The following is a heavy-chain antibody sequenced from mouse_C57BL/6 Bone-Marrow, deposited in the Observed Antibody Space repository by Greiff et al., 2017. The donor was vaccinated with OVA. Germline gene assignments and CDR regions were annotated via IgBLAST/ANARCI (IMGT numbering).Heavy chain of an antibody. D-gene: IGHD1-1*01. CDR3: TREDYGGDY. CDR2: ISSGGDYI. CDR1: GFTFSSYA. Sequence: EVKLMESGEGLVKPGGSLKLSCAASGFTFSSYAMSWVRQTPEKRLEWVAYISSGGDYIYYADTVEGRFTISRDNARNTLYLQMSSLKSEDTAMYYCTREDYGGDYWGQGTTLTVSS. V-gene: IGHV5-9-1*02. J-gene: IGHJ2*01.